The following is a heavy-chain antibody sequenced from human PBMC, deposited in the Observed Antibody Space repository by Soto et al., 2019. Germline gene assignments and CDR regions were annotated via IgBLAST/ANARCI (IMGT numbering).Heavy chain of an antibody. CDR3: AKYLIGVTTVTTETFDY. Sequence: GGSLRLSCAASGFTFSSYAMSWVRQAPGKGLEWVSAISGSGGSTYYADSVKGRFTISRDNSKNTLYLQMNSLRAEDTAVYYCAKYLIGVTTVTTETFDYWGQGTLVPVSS. D-gene: IGHD4-17*01. CDR2: ISGSGGST. J-gene: IGHJ4*02. CDR1: GFTFSSYA. V-gene: IGHV3-23*01.